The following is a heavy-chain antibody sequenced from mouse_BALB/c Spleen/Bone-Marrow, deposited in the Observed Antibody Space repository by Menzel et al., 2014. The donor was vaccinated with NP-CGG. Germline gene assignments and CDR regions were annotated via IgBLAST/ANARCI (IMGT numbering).Heavy chain of an antibody. D-gene: IGHD2-14*01. Sequence: EVKLVESGGGLVQPGGSLKLSCATSGFTFSDYYMYWVRQTPEKRLEWVAYISNGGGSAYYPDPVKGRFTISRDNDKNTLYLQRSRLKSEDTAVYYCARHDYKYDAGFAYWGQGTLVTVSA. CDR1: GFTFSDYY. J-gene: IGHJ3*01. CDR2: ISNGGGSA. CDR3: ARHDYKYDAGFAY. V-gene: IGHV5-12*02.